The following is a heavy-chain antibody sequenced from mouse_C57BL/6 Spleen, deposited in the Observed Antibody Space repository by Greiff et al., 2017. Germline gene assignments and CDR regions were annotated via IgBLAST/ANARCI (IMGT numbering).Heavy chain of an antibody. CDR3: ARSISPPSAMDY. CDR1: GFTFSDYG. Sequence: DVKLQESGGGLVQPGGSLKLSCAASGFTFSDYGMAWVRQAPRKGPEWVAFISNLAYSIYYADTVTGRFTISRENAKNTLYLEMSSLRSEDTAMYYCARSISPPSAMDYWGQGTSVTVSS. CDR2: ISNLAYSI. J-gene: IGHJ4*01. D-gene: IGHD1-1*01. V-gene: IGHV5-15*01.